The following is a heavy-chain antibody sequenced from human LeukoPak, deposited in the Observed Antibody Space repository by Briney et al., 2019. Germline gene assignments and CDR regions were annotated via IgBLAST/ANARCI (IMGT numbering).Heavy chain of an antibody. D-gene: IGHD3-22*01. Sequence: PGGSLRLSCAASGFNFSSYAMSWVRQAPGKGLEWVSAISGSGGSTYYADSVKGRFTISRDNAKNSLYLQMNSLRAEDTAVYYCARDRAHYDSSGYYPFDYWGQGTLVTVSS. J-gene: IGHJ4*02. CDR3: ARDRAHYDSSGYYPFDY. CDR1: GFNFSSYA. CDR2: ISGSGGST. V-gene: IGHV3-23*01.